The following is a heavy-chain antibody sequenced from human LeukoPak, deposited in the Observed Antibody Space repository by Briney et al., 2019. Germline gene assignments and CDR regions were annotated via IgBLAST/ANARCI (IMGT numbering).Heavy chain of an antibody. D-gene: IGHD1-26*01. CDR3: ARQGGVGATGFDDC. J-gene: IGHJ4*02. CDR1: GGSISSGSFY. CDR2: ISYSGNT. V-gene: IGHV4-39*01. Sequence: SETLSLTCTVSGGSISSGSFYWGWIRPPPGKGLQWIGSISYSGNTHYNPSLKSRVAISVDTSKTQFSLKLSSVTAADTAVYYCARQGGVGATGFDDCWGQGTLVTVSS.